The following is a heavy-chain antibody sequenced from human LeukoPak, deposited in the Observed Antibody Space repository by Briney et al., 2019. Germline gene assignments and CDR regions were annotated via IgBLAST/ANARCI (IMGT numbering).Heavy chain of an antibody. D-gene: IGHD3-16*02. V-gene: IGHV3-7*05. CDR3: ARAVDDYVWGSYRPPGH. J-gene: IGHJ4*02. CDR1: GFTFSSHW. Sequence: GGSLRLSCAASGFTFSSHWMIWVRQAPGKGLEWVANIKQAGIEKYYVDSVKGRFTISRDNAKNSLYLQMNSLRAEDTAVYYCARAVDDYVWGSYRPPGHWGQGTLVTVSS. CDR2: IKQAGIEK.